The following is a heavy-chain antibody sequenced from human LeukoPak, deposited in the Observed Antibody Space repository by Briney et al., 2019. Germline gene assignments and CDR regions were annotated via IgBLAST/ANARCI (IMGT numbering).Heavy chain of an antibody. Sequence: GGSLRLSCAASGLTFSDYYMNWIRQAPGKGLEWVSYISRGGSTVYYADSVKGRFTISRDNAKNSLYLQMNSLRAEDTAVYFCARDGEGGNYWGQGTLVTVSS. J-gene: IGHJ4*02. CDR2: ISRGGSTV. CDR3: ARDGEGGNY. D-gene: IGHD3-10*01. CDR1: GLTFSDYY. V-gene: IGHV3-11*01.